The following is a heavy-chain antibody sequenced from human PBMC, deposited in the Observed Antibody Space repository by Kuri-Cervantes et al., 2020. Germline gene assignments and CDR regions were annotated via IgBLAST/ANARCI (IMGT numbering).Heavy chain of an antibody. J-gene: IGHJ4*02. CDR1: GETFSGYY. CDR2: INHSGRT. V-gene: IGHV4-34*01. CDR3: ARIKPPSNNDY. Sequence: SETLSLTCAVFGETFSGYYWIWIRQPPGKGLEWIGEINHSGRTNYNPSLKSRVTISLDTSKNQFSLKLSSATAADTAVYYCARIKPPSNNDYWGQGTLVTVSS. D-gene: IGHD1-14*01.